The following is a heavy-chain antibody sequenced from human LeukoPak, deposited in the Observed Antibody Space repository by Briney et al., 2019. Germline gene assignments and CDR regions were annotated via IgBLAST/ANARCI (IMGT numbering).Heavy chain of an antibody. CDR2: MSPDSGNT. D-gene: IGHD4-17*01. V-gene: IGHV1-8*01. CDR1: GYTFTIYD. Sequence: GSEKVSCKASGYTFTIYDINWVRQAAGQGLEWMGWMSPDSGNTDFAQKFQGRVTMTRNTSISTAYMELSSLTSEDTAVYYCAVHLPGDYLDPWGQGTLVTVSS. CDR3: AVHLPGDYLDP. J-gene: IGHJ5*02.